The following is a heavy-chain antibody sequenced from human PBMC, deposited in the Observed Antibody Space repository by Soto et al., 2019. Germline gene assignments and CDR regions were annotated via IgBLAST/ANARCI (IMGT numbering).Heavy chain of an antibody. CDR1: GFTFSSYW. CDR3: ARGSVGEYGGNSSAFDI. J-gene: IGHJ3*02. V-gene: IGHV3-74*01. Sequence: GGSLRLSCAASGFTFSSYWMHWVRQAPGKGLVWVSRINSDGSSTSYADSVKGRFTISRDNAKNTLYLQMNSLRAEDTAVYYCARGSVGEYGGNSSAFDIWGQGTMVTVSS. D-gene: IGHD2-21*02. CDR2: INSDGSST.